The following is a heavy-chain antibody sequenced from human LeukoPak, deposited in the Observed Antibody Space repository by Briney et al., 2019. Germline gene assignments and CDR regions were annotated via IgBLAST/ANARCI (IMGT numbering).Heavy chain of an antibody. D-gene: IGHD6-13*01. CDR1: GGSVSSAGYY. CDR2: IHYSGST. J-gene: IGHJ4*02. CDR3: ARAPYSSTWYLEYFDF. Sequence: PSETLSLTCTVSGGSVSSAGYYWSWIRQPPGKGLEFIGYIHYSGSTNYNPSLKSRVTISLDTSKNQFSLELSSVTAADTAVYYCARAPYSSTWYLEYFDFWGEGTLVTVSS. V-gene: IGHV4-61*08.